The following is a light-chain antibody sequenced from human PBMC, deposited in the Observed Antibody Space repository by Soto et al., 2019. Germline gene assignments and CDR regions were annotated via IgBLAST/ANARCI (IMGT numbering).Light chain of an antibody. CDR1: QSVRSN. CDR3: QQYDNWPQWT. V-gene: IGKV3D-15*01. J-gene: IGKJ1*01. Sequence: EIVRTQSPATLSVSPGERATLSCRASQSVRSNLVWFQQKPGQAPSILIYGTSTRATGIPARFSGSGSGTEFTLAISSLQSEDVAVYYCQQYDNWPQWTFGQGPKVEIK. CDR2: GTS.